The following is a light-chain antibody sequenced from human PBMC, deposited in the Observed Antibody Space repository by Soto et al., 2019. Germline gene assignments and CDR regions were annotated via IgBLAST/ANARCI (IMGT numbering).Light chain of an antibody. Sequence: DIQMTQSPSSLSASVGDRVTITCQASQDIRNYLNWYQQKPGKAPNLLINDASNLETGVPSRFSGSGSGTDFTFTITSLQPEDIATYYCQQYENRPLTFGGGTKVDIK. J-gene: IGKJ4*01. CDR1: QDIRNY. CDR3: QQYENRPLT. CDR2: DAS. V-gene: IGKV1-33*01.